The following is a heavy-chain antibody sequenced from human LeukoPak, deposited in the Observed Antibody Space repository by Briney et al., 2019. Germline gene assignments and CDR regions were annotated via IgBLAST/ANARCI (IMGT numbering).Heavy chain of an antibody. D-gene: IGHD2/OR15-2a*01. CDR1: GGSISSSSYY. CDR2: IYYSGST. V-gene: IGHV4-39*01. J-gene: IGHJ4*02. CDR3: ARGEYGLFDY. Sequence: SETLPLTCTVSGGSISSSSYYWGWIRQPPGKGLEWIGSIYYSGSTYYNPSLKSRVTISVDTSKNQFSLKLSSVTAADTAVYYCARGEYGLFDYWGQGTLVTVSS.